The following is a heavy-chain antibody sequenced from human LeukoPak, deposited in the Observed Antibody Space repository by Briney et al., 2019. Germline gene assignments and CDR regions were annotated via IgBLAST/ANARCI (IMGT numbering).Heavy chain of an antibody. D-gene: IGHD2-15*01. CDR3: AKQLGYCSDGSCYFPY. CDR2: ISNNGGYT. CDR1: GFTFSTYA. J-gene: IGHJ4*02. V-gene: IGHV3-23*01. Sequence: GGSLRLSCSASGFTFSTYAMHWVRQAPGKGLGWVSAISNNGGYTYYADSVQGRFTISRDNSKSTLCLQMNSLRAEDTAVYYCAKQLGYCSDGSCYFPYWGQGTLVTVSS.